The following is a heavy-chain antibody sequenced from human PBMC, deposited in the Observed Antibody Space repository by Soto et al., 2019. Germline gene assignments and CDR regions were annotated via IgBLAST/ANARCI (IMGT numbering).Heavy chain of an antibody. J-gene: IGHJ4*02. CDR1: GYTFTSYS. Sequence: ASVKVSCKASGYTFTSYSMHWVRQAPGQRLEWMGWINAGNGNTKYSQKFQGRVTITRDTSASTAYMELSSLRSEDTAVYYCAKSATVPAAIAYWGQGTLVTVSS. D-gene: IGHD2-2*02. CDR3: AKSATVPAAIAY. CDR2: INAGNGNT. V-gene: IGHV1-3*01.